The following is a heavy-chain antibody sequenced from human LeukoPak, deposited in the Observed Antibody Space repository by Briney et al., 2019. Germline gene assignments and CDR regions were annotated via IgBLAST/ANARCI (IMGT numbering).Heavy chain of an antibody. D-gene: IGHD5-18*01. Sequence: ASVKVPCKASGYTFTCYYMHWVRQAPGQGLEWMGWINPNSGGTNYAQKFQGRVTMTRDMSISTAYMELSRLRSDDTAVYYCARGQKYRSGYTVTELGSGYFDYWGQGPLVTVSS. CDR1: GYTFTCYY. V-gene: IGHV1-2*02. J-gene: IGHJ4*02. CDR2: INPNSGGT. CDR3: ARGQKYRSGYTVTELGSGYFDY.